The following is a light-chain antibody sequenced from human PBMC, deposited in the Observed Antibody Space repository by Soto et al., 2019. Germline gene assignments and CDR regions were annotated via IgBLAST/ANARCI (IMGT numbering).Light chain of an antibody. V-gene: IGLV2-14*03. Sequence: QSALTQPASVSGSPGQSITISFTGTSSDVGGYNYVSWYQQHPGKAPKLMIYDVNNRPSGVSNRFSGSKSGNTASLTISGLQAEDEADYDCSSYTSSSAYVFGTGTKLTVL. CDR1: SSDVGGYNY. CDR2: DVN. CDR3: SSYTSSSAYV. J-gene: IGLJ1*01.